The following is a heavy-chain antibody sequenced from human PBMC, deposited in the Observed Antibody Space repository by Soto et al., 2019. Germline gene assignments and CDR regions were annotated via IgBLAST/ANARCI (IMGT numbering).Heavy chain of an antibody. CDR3: TRGPRPISTGTGAY. CDR2: IYNDGSYT. D-gene: IGHD3-10*01. V-gene: IGHV3-74*01. Sequence: GSLRLSCSASGFIFKMYWMHWVRQSPGKGLVWISRIYNDGSYTDYADSVKGRFTISRDNVNDTLYLQMNNLRAEDSGLYYCTRGPRPISTGTGAYWGKGTQVTVSS. CDR1: GFIFKMYW. J-gene: IGHJ4*02.